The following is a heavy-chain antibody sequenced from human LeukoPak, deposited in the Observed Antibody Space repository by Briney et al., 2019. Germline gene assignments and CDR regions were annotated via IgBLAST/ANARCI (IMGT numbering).Heavy chain of an antibody. Sequence: ASVKVSCKASGYTFTSYGISWVRQAPGQGLEWMGWISAYNGNTNYAQKLQGRVTMTTDTSTSTAYMELRSLRSDDTAVYYCARFTSRVWFGELYFDYWGQGTLVTVPS. J-gene: IGHJ4*02. V-gene: IGHV1-18*04. CDR3: ARFTSRVWFGELYFDY. CDR2: ISAYNGNT. D-gene: IGHD3-10*01. CDR1: GYTFTSYG.